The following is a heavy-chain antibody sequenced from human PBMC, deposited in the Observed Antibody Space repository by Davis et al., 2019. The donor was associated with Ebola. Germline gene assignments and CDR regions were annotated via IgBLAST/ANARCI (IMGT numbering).Heavy chain of an antibody. Sequence: GGSLRPSCKGSGYSFTSYWIGWVRQMPGKGLEWMGIIYPGDSDTRYSPSFQGQVTISADKSISTAYLQWSSLKASDTAMYYCARQIVVVVAASKTGRFDPWGQGTLVTVSS. CDR1: GYSFTSYW. CDR3: ARQIVVVVAASKTGRFDP. J-gene: IGHJ5*02. CDR2: IYPGDSDT. V-gene: IGHV5-51*01. D-gene: IGHD2-15*01.